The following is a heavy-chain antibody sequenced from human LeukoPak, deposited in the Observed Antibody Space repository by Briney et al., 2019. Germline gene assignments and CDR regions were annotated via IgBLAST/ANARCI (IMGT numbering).Heavy chain of an antibody. CDR3: AKDDSSWMRVALDY. D-gene: IGHD6-13*01. CDR2: ISGSGGST. Sequence: GGSLRLSCAASGFTFSSYPMSWVRQAPGKGLEWVSAISGSGGSTYYADSVKGRFTISRDNSKNTLYLQMNSLRAEDTAVYYCAKDDSSWMRVALDYWGQGTLVTVSS. V-gene: IGHV3-23*01. J-gene: IGHJ4*02. CDR1: GFTFSSYP.